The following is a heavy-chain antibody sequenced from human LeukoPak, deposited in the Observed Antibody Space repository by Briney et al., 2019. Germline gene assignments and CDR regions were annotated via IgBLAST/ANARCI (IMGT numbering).Heavy chain of an antibody. CDR1: GFTVSSNC. Sequence: GGSLRLSCAASGFTVSSNCMSSGGQARGKWLDWVSVIYSSGSTYYADSVKGRFTISRDNSKNTLYLQMNSLRAEDTAVYYCARGYSYEVQLNWGQGTLVTVSS. CDR3: ARGYSYEVQLN. D-gene: IGHD5-18*01. CDR2: IYSSGST. J-gene: IGHJ4*02. V-gene: IGHV3-66*01.